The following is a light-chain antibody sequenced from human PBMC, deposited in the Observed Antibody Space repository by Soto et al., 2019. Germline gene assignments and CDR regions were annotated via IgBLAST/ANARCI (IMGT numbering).Light chain of an antibody. CDR2: DES. J-gene: IGKJ3*01. CDR3: QQYDNLPPFT. Sequence: DIQMTQSQSSLSASVGDRVTITCQASQDISNYLNWYKQKPGKAPNLLIYDESNLKTGVPSRFSGSGSGTDFTFTINSLHPEDIATYYCQQYDNLPPFTFAPGTKVDIK. CDR1: QDISNY. V-gene: IGKV1-33*01.